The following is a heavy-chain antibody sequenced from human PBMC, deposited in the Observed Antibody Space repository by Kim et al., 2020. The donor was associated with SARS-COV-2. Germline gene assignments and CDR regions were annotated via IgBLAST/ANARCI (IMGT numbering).Heavy chain of an antibody. CDR2: ISGSGGST. CDR3: AKDSGGDHSPSMIVVVITCAFDI. D-gene: IGHD3-22*01. Sequence: GWSLRLSCAASGFTFSSYAMSWVRQAPGKGLEWVSAISGSGGSTYYADSVKGRFTISRDNSKNTLYLQMNSLRAEDTAVYYCAKDSGGDHSPSMIVVVITCAFDIWGQGTMVTVSS. V-gene: IGHV3-23*01. J-gene: IGHJ3*02. CDR1: GFTFSSYA.